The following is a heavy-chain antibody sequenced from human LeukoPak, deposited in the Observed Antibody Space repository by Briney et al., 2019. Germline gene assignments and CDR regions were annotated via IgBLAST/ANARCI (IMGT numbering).Heavy chain of an antibody. D-gene: IGHD3-3*01. J-gene: IGHJ4*02. CDR2: ISYDGSNK. CDR1: GFTFSSYG. Sequence: PGGSLRLSCAASGFTFSSYGMHWVRQAPGKGLEWVAAISYDGSNKYYADSVKGRFTISRDNSKNTLYLQMNSLRAEDTAVYYCAKDESEDIRFLEYYFDYWGQGTLVTVSS. CDR3: AKDESEDIRFLEYYFDY. V-gene: IGHV3-30*18.